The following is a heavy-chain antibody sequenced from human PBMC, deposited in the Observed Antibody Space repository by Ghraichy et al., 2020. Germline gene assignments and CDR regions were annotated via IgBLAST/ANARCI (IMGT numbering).Heavy chain of an antibody. D-gene: IGHD6-13*01. Sequence: GESLNISCAASGFTFSTYSMHWVRQAPGKGLEWVAVISYDGSSKYYADSVKGRFTISRDNSKNTLYLQMNSLRAEDTAVYYCARDIKSSSWSYYYYAMDVWGQGTTVTVSS. V-gene: IGHV3-30-3*01. CDR3: ARDIKSSSWSYYYYAMDV. CDR2: ISYDGSSK. CDR1: GFTFSTYS. J-gene: IGHJ6*02.